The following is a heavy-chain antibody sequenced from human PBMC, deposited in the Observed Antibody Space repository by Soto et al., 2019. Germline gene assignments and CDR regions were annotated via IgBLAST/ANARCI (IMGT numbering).Heavy chain of an antibody. CDR1: GGTFSSYA. J-gene: IGHJ6*02. CDR2: IIPIFGTA. V-gene: IGHV1-69*13. CDR3: ARLNCSSTSCYRYGMDV. D-gene: IGHD2-2*02. Sequence: SVKVSCKASGGTFSSYAISWVRQAPGQGLEWMGGIIPIFGTANYAQKFQGRVTIAADESTSTAYMELSSLRSEDTAVYYCARLNCSSTSCYRYGMDVWGQGTTVTVSS.